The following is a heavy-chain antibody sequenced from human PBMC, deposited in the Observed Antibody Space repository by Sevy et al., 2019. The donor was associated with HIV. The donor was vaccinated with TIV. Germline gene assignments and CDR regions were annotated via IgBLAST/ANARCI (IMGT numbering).Heavy chain of an antibody. J-gene: IGHJ6*02. Sequence: ASVKVSCKASGGTFSSYAISWVRQAPGQGLEWMGGIIPIFGTANYAQKFQGRVTITADESTSTAYMELSSLRSEDTAVYYCARSRGPASPLPFYSGGSCYSRAYYYYYGMDVWGQGTTVTVSS. V-gene: IGHV1-69*13. CDR1: GGTFSSYA. CDR2: IIPIFGTA. D-gene: IGHD2-15*01. CDR3: ARSRGPASPLPFYSGGSCYSRAYYYYYGMDV.